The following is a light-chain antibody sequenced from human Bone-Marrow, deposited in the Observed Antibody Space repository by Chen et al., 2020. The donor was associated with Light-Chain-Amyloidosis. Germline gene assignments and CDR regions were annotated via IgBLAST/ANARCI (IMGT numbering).Light chain of an antibody. CDR2: EDD. CDR3: QSYQGRSQEV. J-gene: IGLJ3*02. V-gene: IGLV6-57*01. CDR1: SGSIATNY. Sequence: NFMLTQPHSVSESPGKTVIISCTRSSGSIATNYVQWYQQRPGSSPTTVLYEDDQRPSGVPDRFSGSIGRSSNSASLTIAGLKTEDEADYYCQSYQGRSQEVFGGGTKLTVL.